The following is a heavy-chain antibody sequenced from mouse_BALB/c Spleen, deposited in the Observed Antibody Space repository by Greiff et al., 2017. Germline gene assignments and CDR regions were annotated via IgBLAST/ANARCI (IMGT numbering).Heavy chain of an antibody. Sequence: EVMLVESGGGLVQPGGSLKLSCAASGFTFSSYGMSWVRQTPDKRLELVATINSNGGSTYYPDSVKGRFTISRDNAKNTLYLQMSSLKSEDTAMYYCARDSLGYYFDYWGQGTTLTVSS. J-gene: IGHJ2*01. CDR3: ARDSLGYYFDY. D-gene: IGHD4-1*01. CDR2: INSNGGST. CDR1: GFTFSSYG. V-gene: IGHV5-6-3*01.